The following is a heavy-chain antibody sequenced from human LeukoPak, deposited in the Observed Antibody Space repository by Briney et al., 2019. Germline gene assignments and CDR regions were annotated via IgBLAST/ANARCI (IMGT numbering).Heavy chain of an antibody. V-gene: IGHV1-2*02. CDR1: GYTFTGYY. Sequence: ASVKVSCKASGYTFTGYYMHWLRQAPGQGLEWMGWINPNSGSTNYAQKFQGRVTMTRDTSISTAYMELSRLRSDDTAVYYCARTMVAGSNSGFDYWGQGTLVTVSS. CDR2: INPNSGST. CDR3: ARTMVAGSNSGFDY. J-gene: IGHJ4*02. D-gene: IGHD6-19*01.